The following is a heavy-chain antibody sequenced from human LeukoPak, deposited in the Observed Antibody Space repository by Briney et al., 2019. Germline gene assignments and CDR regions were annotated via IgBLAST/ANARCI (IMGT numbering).Heavy chain of an antibody. CDR2: INHSGST. CDR1: GGSFSGYY. CDR3: ARDGGSRHDAFDI. Sequence: PSETLSLTCAVYGGSFSGYYWSWIRQPPGKGLEWIGEINHSGSTNYNPSLKSRVTISVDTSKNQFSLKPSSVTAADTAVYYCARDGGSRHDAFDIWGQGTMVTVSS. D-gene: IGHD3-10*01. V-gene: IGHV4-34*01. J-gene: IGHJ3*02.